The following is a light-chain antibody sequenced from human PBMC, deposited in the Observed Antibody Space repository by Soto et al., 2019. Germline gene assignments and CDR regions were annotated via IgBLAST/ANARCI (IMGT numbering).Light chain of an antibody. J-gene: IGLJ1*01. CDR3: SSYTTSSTYV. Sequence: QSVLTQPASVSGYPGQSITISCTGASSDVGAYNYVAWCQQHPGKGPKLLIYDVSNRPSGFSRRFSGSKSGNTASLTISGLRAEDEADYFCSSYTTSSTYVFGTGTKVTVL. V-gene: IGLV2-14*01. CDR2: DVS. CDR1: SSDVGAYNY.